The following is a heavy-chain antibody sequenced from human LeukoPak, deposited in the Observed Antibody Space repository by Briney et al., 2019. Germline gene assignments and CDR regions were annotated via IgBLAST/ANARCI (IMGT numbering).Heavy chain of an antibody. CDR1: GGTFSSYA. D-gene: IGHD1-26*01. V-gene: IGHV1-69*05. Sequence: SVKVSFKASGGTFSSYAISWVRQAPGQGLEWMGGIIPIFGTANYAQKFQGRVTITTDESTSTAYMELSSLRSEDTAVYYCASRSGSYSISGYYYMDVWGKGTTVTVSS. J-gene: IGHJ6*03. CDR2: IIPIFGTA. CDR3: ASRSGSYSISGYYYMDV.